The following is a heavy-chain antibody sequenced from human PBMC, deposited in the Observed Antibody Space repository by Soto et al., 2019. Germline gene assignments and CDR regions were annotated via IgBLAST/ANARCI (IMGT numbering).Heavy chain of an antibody. CDR1: GFTFSNYA. J-gene: IGHJ4*02. V-gene: IGHV3-23*01. CDR2: ISASGGST. CDR3: AARFNPGYSNSWSSDY. Sequence: GGSLRLSCAASGFTFSNYAMSWVRQAPGKGLEWVSAISASGGSTYYADSVKGRFTISRDNSKNTVHLQMNSLRAEDTAVYYCAARFNPGYSNSWSSDYWGQGTLVTVSS. D-gene: IGHD6-13*01.